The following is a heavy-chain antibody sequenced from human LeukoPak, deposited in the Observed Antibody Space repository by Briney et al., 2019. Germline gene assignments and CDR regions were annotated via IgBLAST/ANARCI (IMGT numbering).Heavy chain of an antibody. Sequence: SETLSLTCSVSGDSIRSGTYYWSWIRQPAGKGLEWIGRIYTSGSTSYNPPLKSRATISVDTSKNQFSLKLTSVTAADTAVYYCARGGGATRIDYWGQGTLVTVSS. CDR3: ARGGGATRIDY. J-gene: IGHJ4*02. V-gene: IGHV4-61*02. D-gene: IGHD5-12*01. CDR2: IYTSGST. CDR1: GDSIRSGTYY.